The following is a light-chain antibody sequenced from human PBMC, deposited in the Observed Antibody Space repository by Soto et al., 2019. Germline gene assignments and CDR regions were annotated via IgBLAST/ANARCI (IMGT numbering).Light chain of an antibody. CDR3: QQYNSYPLT. J-gene: IGKJ4*01. CDR1: QSISSW. Sequence: DIQMTQSPSTLSASVGDRVTITCRASQSISSWLAWYQQKPGKAPKLLIYKASSLESGVPSRFSGSGSGTEFNLTIRSLQPDDFATYYCQQYNSYPLTLGGGTKVEIK. CDR2: KAS. V-gene: IGKV1-5*03.